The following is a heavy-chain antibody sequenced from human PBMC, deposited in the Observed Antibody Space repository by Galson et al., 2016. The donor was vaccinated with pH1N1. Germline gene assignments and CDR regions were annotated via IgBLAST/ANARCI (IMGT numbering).Heavy chain of an antibody. CDR2: IYSGGDT. Sequence: SLRLSCAASGVTVSNNYMSWVRQAPGKGLEWVSCIYSGGDTYYADSVKGRFTVSRDNPENLLYLEMNSLRGDDTAVYFCARVGAMLTSYYHGMDAWGQGTTVVVSS. CDR3: ARVGAMLTSYYHGMDA. V-gene: IGHV3-53*01. CDR1: GVTVSNNY. D-gene: IGHD3-10*01. J-gene: IGHJ6*02.